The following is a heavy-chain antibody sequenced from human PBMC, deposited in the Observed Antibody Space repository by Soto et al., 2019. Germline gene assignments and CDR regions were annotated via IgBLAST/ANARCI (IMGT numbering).Heavy chain of an antibody. V-gene: IGHV3-30*18. Sequence: PGGSLRLSCAASGFTFSSYGMHWVRQAPGKGLEWVAVISYDGSNKYYADSVKGRFTISRDNSKNTLYLQMNSLRAEDTAVYYCAKSPGYSSGYLDYWGQGTLVTVSS. CDR3: AKSPGYSSGYLDY. CDR2: ISYDGSNK. CDR1: GFTFSSYG. D-gene: IGHD6-19*01. J-gene: IGHJ4*02.